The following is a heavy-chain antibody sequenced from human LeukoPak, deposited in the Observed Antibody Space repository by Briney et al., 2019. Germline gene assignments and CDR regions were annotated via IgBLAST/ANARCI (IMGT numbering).Heavy chain of an antibody. V-gene: IGHV1-2*02. CDR3: ARAVYGSGSWER. CDR2: INPNSGGT. Sequence: ASVKVSCKASGYTFTGYYMHWVRQAPGQGLEWMGWINPNSGGTNYAQKFQGRVTMTRDTSISTAYMELSRLRSDDTAVYYCARAVYGSGSWERWGQGTLVTVSS. J-gene: IGHJ4*02. D-gene: IGHD3-10*01. CDR1: GYTFTGYY.